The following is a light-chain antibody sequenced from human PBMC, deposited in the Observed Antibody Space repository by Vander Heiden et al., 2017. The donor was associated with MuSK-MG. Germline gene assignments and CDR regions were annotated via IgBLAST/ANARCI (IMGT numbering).Light chain of an antibody. CDR2: SAS. CDR3: LQDNGYPWT. J-gene: IGKJ1*01. V-gene: IGKV1-6*01. CDR1: QGIRDD. Sequence: ANKISKSASSLPASVGDRITITCRASQGIRDDLVWFQQKPGQAPKLLIYSASTLHSGVPSRCSGSGFYTDFTLTISSLQPEDFATYYCLQDNGYPWTFGQGTKVEVK.